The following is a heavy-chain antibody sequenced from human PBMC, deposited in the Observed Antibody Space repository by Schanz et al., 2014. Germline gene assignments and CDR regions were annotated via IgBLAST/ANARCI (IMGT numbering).Heavy chain of an antibody. V-gene: IGHV3-30*18. CDR2: ISDDGSNH. Sequence: QVQLVESGGGVVQPGRSLRLSCAASGITLSGYGLHWVRQAPGKGLEWVAVISDDGSNHYYPDSVKGRFTISRDNSKNTLYLQVNSLRAEDTAVYYCAKHVRSLTGNDYWGQGTLVTVSS. CDR3: AKHVRSLTGNDY. CDR1: GITLSGYG. J-gene: IGHJ4*02. D-gene: IGHD3-9*01.